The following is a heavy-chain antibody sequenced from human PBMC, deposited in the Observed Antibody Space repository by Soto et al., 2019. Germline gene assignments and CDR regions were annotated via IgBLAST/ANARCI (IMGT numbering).Heavy chain of an antibody. Sequence: QVQLVQSGAEVTKPGASVKVSCKASGYTFTNYGISWVRQAPGQGLEWMGWISAYSGDANYAQKLQGRVTMTTDTSTSTAYMELRSLRSDDTAVYYCARAQPVCSSLSCCHMGGDYWGQGTLVTVSS. CDR3: ARAQPVCSSLSCCHMGGDY. V-gene: IGHV1-18*01. D-gene: IGHD2-2*01. CDR2: ISAYSGDA. CDR1: GYTFTNYG. J-gene: IGHJ4*02.